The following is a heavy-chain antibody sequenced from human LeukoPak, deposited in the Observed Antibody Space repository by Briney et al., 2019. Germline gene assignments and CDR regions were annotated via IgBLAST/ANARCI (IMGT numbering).Heavy chain of an antibody. J-gene: IGHJ4*02. D-gene: IGHD4-17*01. CDR2: IYYSGST. Sequence: KPSETLSPTCTVSGGSISSGSYYWGWIRQPPGKGLEWIGSIYYSGSTYYNPSLKSRVTISVDTSKNQLSLKLSSVTATDTAVYYCARLDYGDHDYWGQGTLVTVSS. V-gene: IGHV4-39*01. CDR1: GGSISSGSYY. CDR3: ARLDYGDHDY.